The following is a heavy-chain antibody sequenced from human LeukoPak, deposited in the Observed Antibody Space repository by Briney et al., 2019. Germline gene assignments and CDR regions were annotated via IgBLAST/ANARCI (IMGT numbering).Heavy chain of an antibody. D-gene: IGHD6-19*01. Sequence: SETLSLTCAVSGYSIGSGYYWGWIRQPPGEGLEWIGSIYHSGSTYYNPSLKSRVTISVDTSKNQFSLKLSSVTAADTAVYYCARDPIAVAGTYDYWGQGTLVTVSS. J-gene: IGHJ4*02. V-gene: IGHV4-38-2*02. CDR2: IYHSGST. CDR1: GYSIGSGYY. CDR3: ARDPIAVAGTYDY.